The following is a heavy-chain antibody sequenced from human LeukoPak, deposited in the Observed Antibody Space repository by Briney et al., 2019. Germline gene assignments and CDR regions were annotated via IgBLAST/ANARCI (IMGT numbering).Heavy chain of an antibody. D-gene: IGHD6-13*01. J-gene: IGHJ4*02. V-gene: IGHV3-30*02. CDR2: IRYDGSNK. Sequence: PGGSLRLSCAASGFTFSSYGMHWVRQAPGKGLEWVAFIRYDGSNKYYADSVKGRFTISRDNSKNTLYPQMNSLRAEDTAVYYCAKDRGREKQQYYFDYWGQGTLVTVSS. CDR1: GFTFSSYG. CDR3: AKDRGREKQQYYFDY.